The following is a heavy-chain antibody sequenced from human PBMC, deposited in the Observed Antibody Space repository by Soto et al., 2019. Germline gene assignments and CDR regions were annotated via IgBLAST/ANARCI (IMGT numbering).Heavy chain of an antibody. CDR3: ARDKITGLFDY. V-gene: IGHV4-4*02. J-gene: IGHJ4*02. CDR1: GGSISSSNW. D-gene: IGHD2-8*02. CDR2: INHSGST. Sequence: SETLSLTCAVSGGSISSSNWWSWVRQPPGKGLEWIGEINHSGSTNYNPSLKSRVTIPVDTSKNQFSLKLTSVTAADTAVYYCARDKITGLFDYWGQGTLVTVSS.